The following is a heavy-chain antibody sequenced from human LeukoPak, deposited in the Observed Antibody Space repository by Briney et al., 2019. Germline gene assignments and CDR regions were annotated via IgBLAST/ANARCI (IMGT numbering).Heavy chain of an antibody. CDR1: GFIFSSYW. Sequence: GGSLRLSCTASGFIFSSYWMTWVRQAPGKGLEWVANMRQDGSEKNFVDSVKGRFTISRDNAKNSLYLQMHTLTAEDTAVYYCARDPIDYWGQGTLVTVTS. CDR3: ARDPIDY. V-gene: IGHV3-7*01. J-gene: IGHJ4*02. CDR2: MRQDGSEK.